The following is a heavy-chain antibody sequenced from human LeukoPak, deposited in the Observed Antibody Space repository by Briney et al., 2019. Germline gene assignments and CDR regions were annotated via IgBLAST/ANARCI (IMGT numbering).Heavy chain of an antibody. J-gene: IGHJ6*04. CDR2: TYYRSKWYN. CDR3: ARDPRDYGDSYYYYGMDV. CDR1: GDSVSSNSAA. V-gene: IGHV6-1*01. D-gene: IGHD4-17*01. Sequence: PSQTLSLTCAISGDSVSSNSAAWNWIRQSPSRGLEWLGRTYYRSKWYNDYAVSVKSRITINPDTSKNQFSLQPNSVTPEDTAVYYCARDPRDYGDSYYYYGMDVWGKGTTVTVSS.